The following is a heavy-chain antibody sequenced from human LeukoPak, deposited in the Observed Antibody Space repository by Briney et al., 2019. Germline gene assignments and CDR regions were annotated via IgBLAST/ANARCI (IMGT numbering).Heavy chain of an antibody. Sequence: PGGSLGLSCAASGFTVSSNYMSWVRQAPGKGLEWVSVIYSGGSTYYADSVKGRFTISRDNSKNTLYLQMNSLRAEDTAVYYCARDQRGDYGSGSYYYYGMDVWGQGTTVTVSS. CDR3: ARDQRGDYGSGSYYYYGMDV. V-gene: IGHV3-66*01. J-gene: IGHJ6*02. D-gene: IGHD3-10*01. CDR1: GFTVSSNY. CDR2: IYSGGST.